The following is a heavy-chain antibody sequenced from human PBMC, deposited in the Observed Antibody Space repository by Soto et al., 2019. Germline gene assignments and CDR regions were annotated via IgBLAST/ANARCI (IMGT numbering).Heavy chain of an antibody. CDR1: GFTFSSYS. CDR2: ISSSSSYI. V-gene: IGHV3-21*01. D-gene: IGHD3-3*01. J-gene: IGHJ4*02. CDR3: ARDSEGVWSGYWSFAY. Sequence: GGSLRLSCAASGFTFSSYSMNWVRQAPGKGLEWVSSISSSSSYIYYADSVKGRFTISRDNAKNSLYLQMNSLRAEDTAVYYCARDSEGVWSGYWSFAYWGQGTLVTVSS.